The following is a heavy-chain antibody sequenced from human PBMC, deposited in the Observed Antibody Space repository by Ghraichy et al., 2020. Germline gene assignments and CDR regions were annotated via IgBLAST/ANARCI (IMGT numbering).Heavy chain of an antibody. CDR1: GFTFSSYA. CDR3: AKVLGGSYYFGYYYYYGMDV. Sequence: GGSLRLSCAASGFTFSSYAMSWVRQAPGKGLDWVSGISNSEGSTYYADSVKGRFTISRDNSKNTLYLQMNSLRAEDTAVYYCAKVLGGSYYFGYYYYYGMDVWGQGTTVAVSS. CDR2: ISNSEGST. J-gene: IGHJ6*02. D-gene: IGHD1-26*01. V-gene: IGHV3-23*01.